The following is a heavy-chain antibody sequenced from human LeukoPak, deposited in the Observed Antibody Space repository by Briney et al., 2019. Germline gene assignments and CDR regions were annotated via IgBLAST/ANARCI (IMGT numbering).Heavy chain of an antibody. V-gene: IGHV3-23*01. CDR2: ISGSGGST. CDR1: GFTFSSYA. J-gene: IGHJ4*02. CDR3: AKGLGYYDSSGYYPGDY. Sequence: GGSLRLSCAASGFTFSSYAMSWVRQAPGKGLEWVSAISGSGGSTYYADSVKGRFTISRDNSKNTLYLQMNSLRAEDTAVYYCAKGLGYYDSSGYYPGDYWGQGTLVTASS. D-gene: IGHD3-22*01.